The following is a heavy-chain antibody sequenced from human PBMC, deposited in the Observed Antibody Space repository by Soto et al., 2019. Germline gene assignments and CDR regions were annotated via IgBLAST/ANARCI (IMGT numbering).Heavy chain of an antibody. V-gene: IGHV1-18*01. CDR2: ISAYNGNT. J-gene: IGHJ3*02. Sequence: ASVKVSCKASGYTFTSYGISWVRQAPGQGLEWMGWISAYNGNTNYAQKLQGRVTMTTDTSTSTAYMELRSLRSDDTAVYYCARAETDIVVVPAAIFAFDIWGQGTMVTVSS. CDR1: GYTFTSYG. D-gene: IGHD2-2*02. CDR3: ARAETDIVVVPAAIFAFDI.